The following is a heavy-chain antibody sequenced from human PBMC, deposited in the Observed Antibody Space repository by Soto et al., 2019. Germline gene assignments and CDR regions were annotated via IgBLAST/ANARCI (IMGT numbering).Heavy chain of an antibody. Sequence: PSETLSLTCAVYGGSFSGYYCSWIRQPPGKGLEWIGEINHSGSTNYNPSLKSRVTISVDTSKNQFSLKLSSVTAADTAVYYCARGLAAAGSKGYYYGMDVWGQGTTVTVSS. CDR3: ARGLAAAGSKGYYYGMDV. V-gene: IGHV4-34*01. CDR1: GGSFSGYY. J-gene: IGHJ6*02. CDR2: INHSGST. D-gene: IGHD6-13*01.